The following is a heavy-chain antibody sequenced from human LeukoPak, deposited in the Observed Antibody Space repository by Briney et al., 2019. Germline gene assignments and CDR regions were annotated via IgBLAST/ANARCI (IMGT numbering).Heavy chain of an antibody. D-gene: IGHD1-26*01. V-gene: IGHV5-51*01. CDR1: GYSFTNYW. Sequence: GESLQISSQGSGYSFTNYWIGWVRQMPGKGLEWMGIIYPGDSDTRYSPSFQGQVTISADKSISTAYLQWSSLKASDTAMYYCAIRYSGSYNDYWGQGTLVTVSS. CDR3: AIRYSGSYNDY. CDR2: IYPGDSDT. J-gene: IGHJ4*02.